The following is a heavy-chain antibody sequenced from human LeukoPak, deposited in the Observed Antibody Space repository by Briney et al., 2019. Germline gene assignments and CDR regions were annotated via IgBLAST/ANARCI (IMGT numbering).Heavy chain of an antibody. CDR1: GFTFNSYE. J-gene: IGHJ4*02. CDR2: ISSSSSYI. CDR3: ARDFPTYDSSGLDY. Sequence: GGSLRLSCAASGFTFNSYEMTWVRQAPGKGLEWVSSISSSSSYIYYADSVKGRFTISRDNSKNTLYLQMDSLRVEDTAVYYCARDFPTYDSSGLDYWGQGTLVTVSS. V-gene: IGHV3-21*04. D-gene: IGHD3-22*01.